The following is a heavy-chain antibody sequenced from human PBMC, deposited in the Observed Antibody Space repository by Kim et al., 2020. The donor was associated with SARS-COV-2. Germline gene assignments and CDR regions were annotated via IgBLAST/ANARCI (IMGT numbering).Heavy chain of an antibody. D-gene: IGHD6-13*01. CDR1: GGSISSGGYS. J-gene: IGHJ5*01. CDR2: IYHSGST. V-gene: IGHV4-30-2*01. Sequence: SETLSLTCAVSGGSISSGGYSWSWIRQPPGKGLEWIGYIYHSGSTYYNPSLKSRVTISVDRSKNQFSLKLSSVTAADTAVYYCARKSIAAAGDSWGQGTLAGVSS. CDR3: ARKSIAAAGDS.